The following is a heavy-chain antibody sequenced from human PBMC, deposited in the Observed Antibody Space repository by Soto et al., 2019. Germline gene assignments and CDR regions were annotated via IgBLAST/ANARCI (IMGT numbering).Heavy chain of an antibody. Sequence: GESLKISCAASGFTFSSYWMSWVRQAPGKGLEWVANIKQDGSEKYYVDSVKGRFTISRDNAKNSLYLQMNSLRAEDTAVYYCARPSTMITFGGVIVTTYYFDYWGQGTLVTVSS. V-gene: IGHV3-7*05. J-gene: IGHJ4*02. CDR1: GFTFSSYW. CDR2: IKQDGSEK. D-gene: IGHD3-16*02. CDR3: ARPSTMITFGGVIVTTYYFDY.